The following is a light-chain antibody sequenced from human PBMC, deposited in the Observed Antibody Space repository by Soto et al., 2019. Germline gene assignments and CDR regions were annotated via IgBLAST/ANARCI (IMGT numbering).Light chain of an antibody. V-gene: IGLV2-11*01. CDR2: DVS. CDR1: GSDVGGYNY. CDR3: CSYAGSYTLV. J-gene: IGLJ3*02. Sequence: HSVLTQPRSVSGSSGQSVTISCTGTGSDVGGYNYVSWYQQHPGKAPKLMICDVSKRPSGVPYRFSGSKSGNTASLTISGLQAEDEADYSCCSYAGSYTLVFGGGTKLTVL.